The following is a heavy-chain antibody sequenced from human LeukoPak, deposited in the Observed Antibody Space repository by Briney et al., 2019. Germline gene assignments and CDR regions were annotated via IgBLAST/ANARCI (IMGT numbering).Heavy chain of an antibody. V-gene: IGHV4-34*01. J-gene: IGHJ4*02. CDR3: ARSGIGDIVLMVYAHFDY. Sequence: KPSETLSLTCAVYGGSFSGYYWSWIRQPPGKGLEWIGEINHSGSTNYNPSLKSRVTISVDTSKDQFSLKLSSVTAADTAVYYCARSGIGDIVLMVYAHFDYWGQGTLVTVSS. CDR1: GGSFSGYY. D-gene: IGHD2-8*01. CDR2: INHSGST.